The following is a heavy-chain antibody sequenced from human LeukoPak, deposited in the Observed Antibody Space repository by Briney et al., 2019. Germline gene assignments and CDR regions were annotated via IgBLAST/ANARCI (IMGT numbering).Heavy chain of an antibody. J-gene: IGHJ4*02. D-gene: IGHD3-10*01. CDR1: GYSFTSYW. V-gene: IGHV5-51*01. Sequence: GESLKISCKISGYSFTSYWIAWVRQKPGKGLEWMGIIYPGDSDTRYSPSFQGQVTISADKSISTAYLQWSSLKASDTAMYYCVAGLTSLWFGELYHSQMDYWGQGTLVTVSS. CDR2: IYPGDSDT. CDR3: VAGLTSLWFGELYHSQMDY.